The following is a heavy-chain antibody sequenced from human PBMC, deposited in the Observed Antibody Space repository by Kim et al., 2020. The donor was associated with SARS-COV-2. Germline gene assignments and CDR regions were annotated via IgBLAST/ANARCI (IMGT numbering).Heavy chain of an antibody. V-gene: IGHV3-33*01. CDR2: IWYVGRNK. J-gene: IGHJ6*01. D-gene: IGHD3-16*01. Sequence: GRSLRLSCAASGFTFSSYGMHWVRQAPGKGLEWGAVIWYVGRNKYYEDSGKGRFTISRAISKNTRYRQMNSWRAEERVVNYFAGGKDQKEPAGRSSYGM. CDR3: AGGKDQKEPAGRSSYGM. CDR1: GFTFSSYG.